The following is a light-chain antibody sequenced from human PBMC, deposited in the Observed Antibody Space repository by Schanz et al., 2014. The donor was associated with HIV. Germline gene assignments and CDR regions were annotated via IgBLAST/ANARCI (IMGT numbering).Light chain of an antibody. J-gene: IGKJ5*01. Sequence: EIVLTQSPGTLSVSPGERVTLSCRASQTVSSSLAWYQQSRGQAPRLLIYGASTRATDVPARFSGSGSGTEFTLTISSLQSEDFAIYYCQQYNTWPTFGQGTRLEIK. CDR2: GAS. V-gene: IGKV3-15*01. CDR1: QTVSSS. CDR3: QQYNTWPT.